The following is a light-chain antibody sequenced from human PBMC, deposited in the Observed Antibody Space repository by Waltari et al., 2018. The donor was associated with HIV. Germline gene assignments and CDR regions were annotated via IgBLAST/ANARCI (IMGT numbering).Light chain of an antibody. CDR3: SSYSRSNTLV. CDR1: SSDVGDHNS. J-gene: IGLJ1*01. V-gene: IGLV2-14*03. Sequence: QSALTQPASVSGSPGQSITLSCTGTSSDVGDHNSVSWYQQHPGKAPTLMLYAVNDRPSGISARFSGSKSGNTASLTISGLRAEDEADYYCSSYSRSNTLVFGSGTKVTVL. CDR2: AVN.